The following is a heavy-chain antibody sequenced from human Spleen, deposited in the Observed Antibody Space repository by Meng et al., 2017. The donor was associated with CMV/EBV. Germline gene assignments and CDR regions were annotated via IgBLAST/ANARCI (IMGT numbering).Heavy chain of an antibody. CDR1: RSSSNDFS. J-gene: IGHJ6*02. V-gene: IGHV3-74*01. CDR3: ARDVDCSSTSCMGYYGMDV. D-gene: IGHD2-2*01. CDR2: INSDGSST. Sequence: GVSLRLSCAASRSSSNDFSMHWVRQAPGKGRVWVSRINSDGSSTSYADSVKGRFTISRDNAKNTLYLQMNRLRAEDTAVYYCARDVDCSSTSCMGYYGMDVWGQGTTVTVSS.